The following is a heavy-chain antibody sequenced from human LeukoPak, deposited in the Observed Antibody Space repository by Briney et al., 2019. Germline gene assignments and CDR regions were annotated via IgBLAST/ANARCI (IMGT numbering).Heavy chain of an antibody. J-gene: IGHJ4*02. D-gene: IGHD1-26*01. CDR2: ISSSSSTI. V-gene: IGHV3-48*01. CDR3: ATLQGSGSYWPFV. CDR1: GFTFSSYS. Sequence: GGSLRLSCAASGFTFSSYSMNWVRQAPGKGLEWVSYISSSSSTIYYADSVKGRFTISRDNAKNSLYLQMNSLRAEDTAVYYCATLQGSGSYWPFVWGQGTLVTVSS.